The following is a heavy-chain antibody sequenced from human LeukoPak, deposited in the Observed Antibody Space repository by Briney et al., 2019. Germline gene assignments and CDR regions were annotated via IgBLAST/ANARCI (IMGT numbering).Heavy chain of an antibody. CDR3: ARDTGYSSSWYRSDWFDP. CDR1: GGSISGGSYY. CDR2: IYTSGST. V-gene: IGHV4-61*02. D-gene: IGHD6-13*01. J-gene: IGHJ5*02. Sequence: PSETLSLTCTVSGGSISGGSYYWSWIRQPAGKGLEWIGRIYTSGSTNYNPSLKSRVTMSVDTSKNQFSLKLSSVTAADTAVYYCARDTGYSSSWYRSDWFDPWGQGTLVTVSS.